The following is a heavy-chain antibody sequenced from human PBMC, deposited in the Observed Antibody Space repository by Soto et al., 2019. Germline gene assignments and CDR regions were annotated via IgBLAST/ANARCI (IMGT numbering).Heavy chain of an antibody. J-gene: IGHJ6*02. CDR1: GFTFSSRW. Sequence: HPGGSLRLSCAASGFTFSSRWMHWVRQAPGKGLVWVSHINSDGSATTYADSEKGRFTISRDNAKNTLYLQMNSLRAEDTAVYYCARDSPYGLDVWGQGTTVTSSS. CDR3: ARDSPYGLDV. V-gene: IGHV3-74*01. CDR2: INSDGSAT.